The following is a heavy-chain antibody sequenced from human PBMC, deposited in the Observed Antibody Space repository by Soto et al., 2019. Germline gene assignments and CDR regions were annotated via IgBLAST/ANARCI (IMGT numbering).Heavy chain of an antibody. D-gene: IGHD3-3*01. CDR2: IYYSAIT. V-gene: IGHV4-59*08. CDR3: ASHGYYGVWSGYPNWFGS. Sequence: PSWTLSLTCAFSGGFISSYYVSWILQPPGKGMEWIVHIYYSAITNYNPSLKSRVTISVVTSKNQFSLKLSSVTAADTAVYYCASHGYYGVWSGYPNWFGSWGKGPMVTVSS. J-gene: IGHJ5*01. CDR1: GGFISSYY.